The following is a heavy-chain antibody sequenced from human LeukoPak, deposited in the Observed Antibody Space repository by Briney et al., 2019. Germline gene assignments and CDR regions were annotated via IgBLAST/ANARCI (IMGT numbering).Heavy chain of an antibody. CDR3: ARGVRGFDDFEI. V-gene: IGHV4-34*01. J-gene: IGHJ3*02. CDR2: INHSGST. Sequence: SEALSLTCAVYGGSFSGYYWSWIRQPPGKGLEWIGEINHSGSTNYNPSLKNRVTIPVATSQNQFSLKPSSLTAADTALYYCARGVRGFDDFEIWGQGTMVTVSS. CDR1: GGSFSGYY. D-gene: IGHD4-23*01.